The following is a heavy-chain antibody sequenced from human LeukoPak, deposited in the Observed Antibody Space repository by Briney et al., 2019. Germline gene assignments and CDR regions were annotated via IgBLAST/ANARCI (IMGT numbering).Heavy chain of an antibody. CDR3: AKDATVVTHYWYFDL. CDR1: GFTFSSYA. V-gene: IGHV3-23*01. CDR2: ISGSGGST. D-gene: IGHD4-23*01. J-gene: IGHJ2*01. Sequence: GGSLRLSCAASGFTFSSYAMRWVRQAPGKGLEWVSAISGSGGSTYYADSVKGRFTISRDNSKNTLYLQMNSLRAEDTAVYYCAKDATVVTHYWYFDLWGRGTLVTVSS.